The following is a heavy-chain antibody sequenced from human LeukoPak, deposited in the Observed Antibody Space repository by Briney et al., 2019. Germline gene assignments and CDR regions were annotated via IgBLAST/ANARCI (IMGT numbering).Heavy chain of an antibody. CDR2: IYYSGST. CDR3: ARGGSYDEYYIDY. J-gene: IGHJ4*02. D-gene: IGHD1-26*01. CDR1: GRSVSSDSYY. V-gene: IGHV4-61*01. Sequence: SETLSLTRTVSGRSVSSDSYYWSWLRQPPGKGLEWIGYIYYSGSTNYNPSLKSRVTISVATSKNQFYLKMSSVTAADTGVYYCARGGSYDEYYIDYWGQGTLVTVSS.